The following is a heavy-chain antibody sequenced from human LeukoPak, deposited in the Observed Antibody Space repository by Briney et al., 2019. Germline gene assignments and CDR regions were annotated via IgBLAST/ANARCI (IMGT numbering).Heavy chain of an antibody. Sequence: SGTLSLTCAVSGGSISSSNWWSWVRQPPGKGLEWIGEIYHSGSTNYNPSPKSRVTISVDKSKNQFSLKLSSVTAADTAVYYCARDRLSVAGFYYFDYWGQGTLVTVSS. CDR2: IYHSGST. CDR3: ARDRLSVAGFYYFDY. CDR1: GGSISSSNW. V-gene: IGHV4-4*02. D-gene: IGHD6-19*01. J-gene: IGHJ4*02.